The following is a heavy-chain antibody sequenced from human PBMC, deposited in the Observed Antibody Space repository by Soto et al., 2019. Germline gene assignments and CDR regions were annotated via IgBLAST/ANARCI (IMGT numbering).Heavy chain of an antibody. D-gene: IGHD6-6*01. CDR2: INPFDGSR. CDR3: ARSSGSAYWFDP. J-gene: IGHJ5*02. V-gene: IGHV1-46*01. CDR1: GYIFTSYY. Sequence: ALVKVSCKTSGYIFTSYYSHWVRKAHGQGLEWMGWINPFDGSRMFAQSFQGRVTMTRDTSTSTVYMEVSSLRSEDTAVYYCARSSGSAYWFDPWGQGTLVTVSS.